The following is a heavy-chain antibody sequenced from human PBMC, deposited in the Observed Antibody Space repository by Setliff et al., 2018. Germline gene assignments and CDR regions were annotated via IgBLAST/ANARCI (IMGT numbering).Heavy chain of an antibody. CDR3: ARECYSSSWYGDYYYYGMDV. CDR2: LSPHNGGT. Sequence: EASVKVSCKTSGYTFTNYYIHWVRQAPGQGLEWMGVLSPHNGGTNYAQTFHGRVTMTRDMSTSTVYMELSSLRSEDTAVYYCARECYSSSWYGDYYYYGMDVWGQGTTVTVSS. D-gene: IGHD6-13*01. J-gene: IGHJ6*02. CDR1: GYTFTNYY. V-gene: IGHV1-46*01.